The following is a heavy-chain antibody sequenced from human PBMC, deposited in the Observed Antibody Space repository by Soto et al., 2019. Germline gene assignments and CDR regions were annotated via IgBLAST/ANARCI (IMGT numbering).Heavy chain of an antibody. CDR3: ARDRTFDY. CDR1: GLSFSTYA. J-gene: IGHJ4*02. V-gene: IGHV3-30-3*01. Sequence: QVQLVESGGGVVQPGRSLRLSCAASGLSFSTYAMHWVRQAPGKGLEWVAVISYDGSNKYYADSVTGRFTISRDNSKNTLYLQMNSLSAEDTAVYYCARDRTFDYWGQGTLVTVS. CDR2: ISYDGSNK.